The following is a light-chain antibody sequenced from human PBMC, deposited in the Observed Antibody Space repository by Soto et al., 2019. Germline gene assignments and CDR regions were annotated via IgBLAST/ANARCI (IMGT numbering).Light chain of an antibody. J-gene: IGKJ4*01. CDR3: QQRVSWPLA. CDR2: DAS. V-gene: IGKV3-11*01. Sequence: EIVLTQSPATLSLFPGERATLSCRASQSVSGYLAWYQHKPGQAPRLLIYDASNRATGIPARFSGSGSGTDFPLTISSLEPEDFAVYYCQQRVSWPLAFGGGNKVEI. CDR1: QSVSGY.